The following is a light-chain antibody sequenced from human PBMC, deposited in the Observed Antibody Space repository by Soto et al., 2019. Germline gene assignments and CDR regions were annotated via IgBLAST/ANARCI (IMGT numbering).Light chain of an antibody. J-gene: IGKJ5*01. CDR1: QPVSDK. Sequence: EVVMTQSRDNMSLSPGSGATISCLASQPVSDKLAWYQQKPGQAPRLLIYGASARALGIPARFSGSGSGTEFSFTVTSLQSEDFAVYYCQQSDQWPITFGTGTRLEIK. CDR3: QQSDQWPIT. V-gene: IGKV3-15*01. CDR2: GAS.